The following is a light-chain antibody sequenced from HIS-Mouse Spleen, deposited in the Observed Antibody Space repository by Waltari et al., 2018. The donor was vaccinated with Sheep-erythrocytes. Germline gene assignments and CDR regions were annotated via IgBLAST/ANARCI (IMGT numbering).Light chain of an antibody. Sequence: LTQPRSVSGSPGQSVTISCTGTSSDVGGYNYVSWYQQHPGKAPKLMIYDVSKRPSGVPDRFSGSKSGKTASLTISGLQAEDEADYYCCSYAGSYTFWVFGGGTKLTVL. J-gene: IGLJ3*02. CDR3: CSYAGSYTFWV. CDR1: SSDVGGYNY. CDR2: DVS. V-gene: IGLV2-11*01.